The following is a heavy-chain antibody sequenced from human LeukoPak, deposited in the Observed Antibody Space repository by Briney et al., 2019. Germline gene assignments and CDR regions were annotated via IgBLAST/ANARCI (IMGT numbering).Heavy chain of an antibody. CDR3: AKAASSSWPSYYYGMDV. J-gene: IGHJ6*02. D-gene: IGHD6-13*01. CDR2: ITGSGGNT. CDR1: GFTFNSYA. Sequence: GGSLRLSCAASGFTFNSYAIHWVRQAPGKGLEWVAVITGSGGNTYYADSVKGRFTISKDNSKNTVYLQMSSLRVDDTAVYYCAKAASSSWPSYYYGMDVWGQGTTVTVSS. V-gene: IGHV3-23*01.